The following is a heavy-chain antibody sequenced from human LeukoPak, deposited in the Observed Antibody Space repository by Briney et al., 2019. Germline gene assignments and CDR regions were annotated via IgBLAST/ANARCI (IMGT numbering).Heavy chain of an antibody. D-gene: IGHD5-18*01. Sequence: SETLSLTCTVSDGSVSTYYWNWIRQPAGKGLEWIGRIYTTGSTTYNPSLKSRVTISVDTSKNQFSLKLSSVTAADTAVYYCARDRDGYSYGPFDYWGQGTLVTVSS. CDR3: ARDRDGYSYGPFDY. V-gene: IGHV4-4*07. CDR2: IYTTGST. CDR1: DGSVSTYY. J-gene: IGHJ4*02.